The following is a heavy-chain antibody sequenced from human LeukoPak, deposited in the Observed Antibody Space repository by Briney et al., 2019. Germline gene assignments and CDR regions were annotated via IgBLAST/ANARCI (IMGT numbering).Heavy chain of an antibody. D-gene: IGHD3-10*01. J-gene: IGHJ6*04. CDR1: GFTFSSYG. CDR3: AKDTYYYGLDYYYGMDV. Sequence: GGSLRLSCAASGFTFSSYGMHWVRRAPGKGLEWVAVISYDGSNKYYADSVKGRFTISRDNSKNTLYLQMNSLRAEDTAVYYCAKDTYYYGLDYYYGMDVWGKGTTVTVSS. CDR2: ISYDGSNK. V-gene: IGHV3-30*18.